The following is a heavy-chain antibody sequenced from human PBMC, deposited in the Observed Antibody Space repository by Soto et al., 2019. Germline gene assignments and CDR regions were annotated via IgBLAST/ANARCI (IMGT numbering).Heavy chain of an antibody. J-gene: IGHJ5*02. CDR3: ARGIAAAGPFDP. CDR1: GCTFSSYG. D-gene: IGHD6-13*01. Sequence: PGGSLRLSCASSGCTFSSYGMHWVRQAPGKGLEWVAVIWYDGSNKYYADSVKGRFTISRDNSKNTLYLQMNSLRAEDTAVYYCARGIAAAGPFDPWGQGTLVTVSS. CDR2: IWYDGSNK. V-gene: IGHV3-33*01.